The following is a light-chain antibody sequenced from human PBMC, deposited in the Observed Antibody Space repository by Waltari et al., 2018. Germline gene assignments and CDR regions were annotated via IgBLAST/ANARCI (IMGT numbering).Light chain of an antibody. CDR3: QQYNNWPYT. CDR1: QSVSSN. J-gene: IGKJ2*01. Sequence: EIVMTQSPATLSVSPGERATLSCRASQSVSSNLAWYQQKPGQASRLLIYGASTRATGIPARFSGSGSGTEFTLTISSLQSEDFAVYYCQQYNNWPYTFGQGTKLEIK. V-gene: IGKV3-15*01. CDR2: GAS.